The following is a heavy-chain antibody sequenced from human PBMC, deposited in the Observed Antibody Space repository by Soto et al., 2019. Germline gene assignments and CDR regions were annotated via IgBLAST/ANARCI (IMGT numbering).Heavy chain of an antibody. CDR3: ARDLPLGMFDY. D-gene: IGHD1-26*01. J-gene: IGHJ4*02. CDR1: GFTFSSYG. V-gene: IGHV3-33*01. Sequence: GGSLRLSCAASGFTFSSYGMHWVRQAPGKGLEWVAVIWYDGSNKYYADSVKGRFTISRDNSKNTLYLQMNSLRAEDTAVYYCARDLPLGMFDYWGQGTLVTVSS. CDR2: IWYDGSNK.